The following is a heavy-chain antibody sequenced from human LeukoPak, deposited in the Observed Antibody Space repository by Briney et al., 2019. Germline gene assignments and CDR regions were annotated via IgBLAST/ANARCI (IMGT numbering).Heavy chain of an antibody. J-gene: IGHJ5*02. CDR1: GGSFSGYY. CDR2: INHSGST. Sequence: PSETLSLTCAVYGGSFSGYYWSWIRQSPGKGLEWIGEINHSGSTNYNPSLKSRVTISVDTSKDQSSLKLNSVTAADTAVYYCARGGIGVVPAAGNNWFDPWGQGTLVTVSS. D-gene: IGHD2-2*01. V-gene: IGHV4-34*01. CDR3: ARGGIGVVPAAGNNWFDP.